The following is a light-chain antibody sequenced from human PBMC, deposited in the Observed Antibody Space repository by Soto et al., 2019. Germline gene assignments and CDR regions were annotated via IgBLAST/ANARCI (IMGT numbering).Light chain of an antibody. J-gene: IGKJ2*01. CDR3: QQTNIFPYT. CDR2: AAS. Sequence: DIQMTQSPSSLSASVGDGVTFTCRASQGISSWLAWYQQKPGKAPKLLIYAASTLQGAVPSRFSGRGSGTDFSLTISSLQPEDFATYYCQQTNIFPYTFGQGTKLEIK. V-gene: IGKV1-12*01. CDR1: QGISSW.